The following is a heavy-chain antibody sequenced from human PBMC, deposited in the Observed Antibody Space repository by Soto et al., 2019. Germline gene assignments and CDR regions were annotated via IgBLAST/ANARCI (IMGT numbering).Heavy chain of an antibody. D-gene: IGHD3-3*01. CDR3: ARDIYDFWSGNRNLNNWFDP. Sequence: GASVKVSCKASGGTFSSYAISWVRQAPGQGLEWMGGIIPIFGTANYAQKFQGRVTITADESTSTAYMELSSLRSEDTAVYYCARDIYDFWSGNRNLNNWFDPWGQGTLVTVSS. CDR1: GGTFSSYA. V-gene: IGHV1-69*13. CDR2: IIPIFGTA. J-gene: IGHJ5*02.